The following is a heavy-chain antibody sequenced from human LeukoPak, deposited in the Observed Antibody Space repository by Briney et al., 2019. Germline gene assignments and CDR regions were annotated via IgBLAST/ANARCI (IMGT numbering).Heavy chain of an antibody. CDR2: ISYHGSNK. D-gene: IGHD3-22*01. CDR3: ARDPSYDSSGYEIDY. V-gene: IGHV3-30*04. J-gene: IGHJ4*02. Sequence: GRSLRLSCAASGFTFSSYAMHWVRQAPGKGLEWVAVISYHGSNKYYADSVKGRFTISRDNSKNTLYLQMNSLRAEDTAVYYCARDPSYDSSGYEIDYWGQGTLVTVSS. CDR1: GFTFSSYA.